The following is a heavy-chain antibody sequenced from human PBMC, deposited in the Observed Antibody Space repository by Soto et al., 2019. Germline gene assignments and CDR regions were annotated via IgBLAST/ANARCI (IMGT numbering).Heavy chain of an antibody. CDR2: IIPIIGII. Sequence: QVQLVQSGAEVKKPGSSVKVSCKASGGTFSTYTITWVRQAPGQGLEWMGRIIPIIGIINYAQKFQGRVTITADEXXGXTSMELTRLRSDDTAVYYCAGDPDSHYNDSHASSYPWGQGTLVTVSS. CDR1: GGTFSTYT. CDR3: AGDPDSHYNDSHASSYP. J-gene: IGHJ5*02. V-gene: IGHV1-69*08. D-gene: IGHD3-22*01.